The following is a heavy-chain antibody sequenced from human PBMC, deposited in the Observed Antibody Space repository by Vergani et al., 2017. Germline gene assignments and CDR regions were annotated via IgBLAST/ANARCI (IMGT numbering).Heavy chain of an antibody. CDR1: GFTVSSNY. D-gene: IGHD2-2*02. CDR3: ARGGYCSSTSCYKDDAFDI. V-gene: IGHV3-53*04. Sequence: EVQLVESGGGLVQPGGSLRLSCAASGFTVSSNYMSWVRQAPGKGLEWVSVIYSGGSTYYADSVKGRLTISRHNSKNTLYLEMNSLRAEDTAVYYCARGGYCSSTSCYKDDAFDIWGQGTMVTVSS. J-gene: IGHJ3*02. CDR2: IYSGGST.